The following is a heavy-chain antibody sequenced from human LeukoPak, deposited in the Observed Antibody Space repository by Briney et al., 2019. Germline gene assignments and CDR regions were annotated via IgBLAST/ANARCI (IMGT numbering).Heavy chain of an antibody. V-gene: IGHV4-34*01. CDR3: SRSGLTGMREYERADYYYYGMDL. D-gene: IGHD2/OR15-2a*01. CDR2: VNYRGSP. J-gene: IGHJ6*02. Sequence: SETLSLTCDVPGGSSSGYLWSWIRQSPGKGLEWIGEVNYRGSPNYNPSFESRVTISVDTSKNQLSLKLTSVTAADTALYYCSRSGLTGMREYERADYYYYGMDLWGQGTAVTVFS. CDR1: GGSSSGYL.